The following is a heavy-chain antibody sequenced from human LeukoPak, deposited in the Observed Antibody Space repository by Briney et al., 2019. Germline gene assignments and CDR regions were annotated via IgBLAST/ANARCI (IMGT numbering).Heavy chain of an antibody. D-gene: IGHD3-9*01. Sequence: ASVKVSCEASGYTFTSYGISWVRQAPGQGLEWMGWISAYNGNTNYAQKLQGRVTMTTDTSTSTAYMELRSLRSDDTAVYYCARDILTGYYNPQFQYWGQGTLVTVSS. CDR3: ARDILTGYYNPQFQY. V-gene: IGHV1-18*01. CDR2: ISAYNGNT. J-gene: IGHJ4*02. CDR1: GYTFTSYG.